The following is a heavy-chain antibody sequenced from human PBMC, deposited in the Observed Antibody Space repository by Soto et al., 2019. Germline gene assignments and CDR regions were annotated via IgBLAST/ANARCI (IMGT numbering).Heavy chain of an antibody. V-gene: IGHV1-69*01. J-gene: IGHJ3*02. Sequence: QVQLVQSGAEVKKPGSSVKVSCKASGGTFSSYAISWVRQAPGQGLEWMGGIIPIFGTANYAQKFQGRVTITADESTSTAYMELSSLRSEDTAVYYCARRRDFWSGYYFGAAFDIWGKGTMVTVSS. CDR2: IIPIFGTA. CDR1: GGTFSSYA. CDR3: ARRRDFWSGYYFGAAFDI. D-gene: IGHD3-3*01.